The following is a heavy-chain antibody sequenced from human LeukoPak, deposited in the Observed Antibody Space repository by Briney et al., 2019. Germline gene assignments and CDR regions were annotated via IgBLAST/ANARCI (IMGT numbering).Heavy chain of an antibody. CDR2: INPSGGST. V-gene: IGHV1-46*01. D-gene: IGHD6-13*01. CDR3: ARATPGRIAAAGTPYYYYYMDV. Sequence: ASVKVSCKVSGYTLTELSMHWVRQAPGQGLEWMGIINPSGGSTSYAQKFQGRVTMTRDMSTSTVYMELSSLRSEDTAVYYCARATPGRIAAAGTPYYYYYMDVWGKGTTVTVSS. CDR1: GYTLTELS. J-gene: IGHJ6*03.